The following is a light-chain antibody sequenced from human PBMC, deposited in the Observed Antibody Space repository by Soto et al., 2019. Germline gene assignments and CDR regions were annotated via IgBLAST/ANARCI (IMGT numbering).Light chain of an antibody. CDR2: DTY. V-gene: IGLV1-51*01. Sequence: QSVLTQPPSLSAAPGQTVPISCLGRTPNIGNNYVSWYRQLPGTAPKLLIYDTYKRPSGIPDRFSGSKSGTSATLVITGLQTGDEADYYCGTWDSSLSAHVFGPGTKVTVL. CDR1: TPNIGNNY. CDR3: GTWDSSLSAHV. J-gene: IGLJ1*01.